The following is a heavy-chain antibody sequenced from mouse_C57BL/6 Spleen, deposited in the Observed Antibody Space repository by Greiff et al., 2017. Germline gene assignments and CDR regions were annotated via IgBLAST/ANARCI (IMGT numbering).Heavy chain of an antibody. CDR3: ARDYDYDDYYAMDY. Sequence: EVQRVESGGGLVKPGGSLKLSCAASGFTFSSYAMSWVRQTPEKRLEWVATISDGGSYTYYPDNVKGRFTISRDNAKNNLYLQISHLKSEDTAMYYCARDYDYDDYYAMDYWGQRPSVTVSS. J-gene: IGHJ4*01. CDR2: ISDGGSYT. D-gene: IGHD2-4*01. V-gene: IGHV5-4*01. CDR1: GFTFSSYA.